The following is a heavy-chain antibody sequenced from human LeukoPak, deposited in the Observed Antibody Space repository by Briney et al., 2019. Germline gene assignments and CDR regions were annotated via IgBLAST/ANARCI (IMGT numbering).Heavy chain of an antibody. CDR2: ISSDGSNE. CDR1: GFTFSSYA. J-gene: IGHJ4*02. CDR3: TRIGYSSSWSGDY. V-gene: IGHV3-30-3*01. D-gene: IGHD6-13*01. Sequence: GRSLRLSCAASGFTFSSYAMHWVRQAPGKGLKWVAIISSDGSNEYYADSVKGRFSISRDNSRNTLYLRMNSLRAEDTAIYYCTRIGYSSSWSGDYWGQGTLVTVSS.